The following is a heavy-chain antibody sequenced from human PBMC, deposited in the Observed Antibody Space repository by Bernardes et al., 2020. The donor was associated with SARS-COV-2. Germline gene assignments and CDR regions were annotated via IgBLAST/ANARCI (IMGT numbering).Heavy chain of an antibody. J-gene: IGHJ6*02. V-gene: IGHV3-74*01. Sequence: GGSLRLSCAASGFTFSSYWMHWVRQAPGKGLVWVSRINSDGSSTSYADSVKGRFTISRDNAKNTLYLQMNSLRAEDTAVYYCARDLYDFWSGYFGPVTNYYYYGMDGWGQGTTVTVSS. CDR2: INSDGSST. D-gene: IGHD3-3*01. CDR1: GFTFSSYW. CDR3: ARDLYDFWSGYFGPVTNYYYYGMDG.